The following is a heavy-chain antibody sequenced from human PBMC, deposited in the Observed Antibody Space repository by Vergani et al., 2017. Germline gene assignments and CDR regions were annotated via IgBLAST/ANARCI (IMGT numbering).Heavy chain of an antibody. CDR1: GGTFSSYT. CDR2: IIPILGIA. J-gene: IGHJ3*02. D-gene: IGHD5-12*01. V-gene: IGHV1-69*02. CDR3: ARGRIVATMESAFDI. Sequence: QVQLVQSGAEVKKPGSSVKVSCKASGGTFSSYTISWVRPAPGQGLEWMGRIIPILGIANYAQKFQGRVTITADKSTSTAYMELSSLRSEDTAVYYCARGRIVATMESAFDIWGQGTMVTVSS.